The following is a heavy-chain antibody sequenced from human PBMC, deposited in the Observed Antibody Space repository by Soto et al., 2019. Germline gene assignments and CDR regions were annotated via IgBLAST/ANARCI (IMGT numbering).Heavy chain of an antibody. CDR2: ISGSGGST. CDR3: ATNQLWFGELSSTLSRWFDP. V-gene: IGHV3-23*01. D-gene: IGHD3-10*01. Sequence: GGSLRLSCAASGFTFSSYAMSWVRQAPGKGLEWVSAISGSGGSTYYADSVKGRFTISRDNSKNTLYLQMNSLRAEDTAVYYCATNQLWFGELSSTLSRWFDPWGQGTLVTVSS. J-gene: IGHJ5*02. CDR1: GFTFSSYA.